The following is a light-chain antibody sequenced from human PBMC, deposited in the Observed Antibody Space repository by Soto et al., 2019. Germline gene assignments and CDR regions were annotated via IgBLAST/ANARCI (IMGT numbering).Light chain of an antibody. Sequence: QSVLTQPRSVSGSPGQSVTISCTGTSSDVGGYNYVSGYQQHPGKAPKLMIYDVSKRPSGVPDRFSGSKSGNTASLIISGLQAEDEADYYCCSYAGSRYVFGTGTKVTVL. CDR2: DVS. CDR3: CSYAGSRYV. J-gene: IGLJ1*01. CDR1: SSDVGGYNY. V-gene: IGLV2-11*01.